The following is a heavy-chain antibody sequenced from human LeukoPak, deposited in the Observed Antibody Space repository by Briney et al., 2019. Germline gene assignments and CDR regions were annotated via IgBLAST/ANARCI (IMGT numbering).Heavy chain of an antibody. Sequence: PGGSLRLSCAASGFTFSNYGMHWVRQAPGKGLEWVAVISYDVSNKYYADSMRGRFTISRDNSKNTLYLQMNSLRAEDTAVYYCAKDPLFKGHCSSISCYNGMDVWGQGTTVTVSS. CDR3: AKDPLFKGHCSSISCYNGMDV. V-gene: IGHV3-30*18. D-gene: IGHD2-2*02. CDR2: ISYDVSNK. CDR1: GFTFSNYG. J-gene: IGHJ6*02.